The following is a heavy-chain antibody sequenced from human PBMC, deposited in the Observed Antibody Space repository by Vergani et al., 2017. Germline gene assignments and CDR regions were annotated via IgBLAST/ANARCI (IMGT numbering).Heavy chain of an antibody. CDR3: ARLAAAATYYYYGMDV. D-gene: IGHD6-13*01. Sequence: EVQLVQSGAEVKKPGESLRISCKGSGYSFTSYWISWVRQMPGKGLEWMGRIDPSDSYTNYSPSFQGHVTISADKSISTAYLQLSSLKASDTAMYYCARLAAAATYYYYGMDVWGQGTTVTVS. CDR1: GYSFTSYW. V-gene: IGHV5-10-1*03. J-gene: IGHJ6*02. CDR2: IDPSDSYT.